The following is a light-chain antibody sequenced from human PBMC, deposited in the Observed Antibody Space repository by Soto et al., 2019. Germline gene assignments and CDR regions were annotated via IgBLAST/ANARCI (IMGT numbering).Light chain of an antibody. Sequence: ILRPRPPGRLSVAPVKRAALAGRASQSVSSNLAWYQQKPGQAPRLLIYGASTRATGIPARFSGSGSGTEFTLIISSLQSEDSAVYYCQQYNSWLWTFGQGTKV. CDR1: QSVSSN. CDR2: GAS. CDR3: QQYNSWLWT. V-gene: IGKV3-15*01. J-gene: IGKJ1*01.